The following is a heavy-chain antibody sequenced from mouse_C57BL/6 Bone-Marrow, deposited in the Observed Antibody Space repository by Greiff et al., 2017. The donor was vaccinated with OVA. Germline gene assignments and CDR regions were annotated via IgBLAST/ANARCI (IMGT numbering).Heavy chain of an antibody. J-gene: IGHJ1*03. CDR2: INPSSGYT. V-gene: IGHV1-7*01. CDR3: ARGGYFDV. CDR1: GFTFTSYW. Sequence: QVQLQQSGAELVKPGASVKLSCKASGFTFTSYWMHWVKQRPGQGLEWIGNINPSSGYTKYNQKFKDKATVTADKSSSTAYMQLSSLTYEDAAVYYCARGGYFDVWGTGTTVTVSS.